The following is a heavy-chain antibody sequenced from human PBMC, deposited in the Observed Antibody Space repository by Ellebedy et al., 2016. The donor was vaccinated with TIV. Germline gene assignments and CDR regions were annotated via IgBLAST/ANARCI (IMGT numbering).Heavy chain of an antibody. CDR1: GFSFSTFD. CDR2: IYGHDGST. CDR3: AKDLGWELRGIDA. D-gene: IGHD1-26*01. J-gene: IGHJ5*02. Sequence: GGSLRLXCAASGFSFSTFDMSWVRQAPGKGLDWVAVIYGHDGSTHYANSVKGRFTVSRDNSKNTLYLQMNSLRAEDTAKYYCAKDLGWELRGIDAWGQGTLVTVSS. V-gene: IGHV3-23*01.